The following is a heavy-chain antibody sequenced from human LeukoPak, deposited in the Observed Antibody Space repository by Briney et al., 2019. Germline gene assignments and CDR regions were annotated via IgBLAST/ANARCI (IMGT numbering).Heavy chain of an antibody. J-gene: IGHJ3*02. D-gene: IGHD6-6*01. Sequence: GESLKISCKASGYSFTTYWIGWVRQMPGKGLEWMGIIYPGDSDTRYSPSFQGQVTISGDKSFSTAYLQWRSLKASDTAMYYCARWQLANGAFDIWGQGTMVTVSS. CDR1: GYSFTTYW. CDR2: IYPGDSDT. CDR3: ARWQLANGAFDI. V-gene: IGHV5-51*01.